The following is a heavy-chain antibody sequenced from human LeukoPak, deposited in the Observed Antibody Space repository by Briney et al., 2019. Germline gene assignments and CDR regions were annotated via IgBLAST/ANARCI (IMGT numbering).Heavy chain of an antibody. CDR2: ISYDGSNK. J-gene: IGHJ4*02. D-gene: IGHD5-24*01. Sequence: PGRSLRLSCAASGFTFSSYGMHWVRQAPGKGLEWAAVISYDGSNKYYADSVKGRFTISRDNSKNTLYLQMNSLRAEDTAVYYCAKRGEMATVPFDYWGQGTLVTVSS. V-gene: IGHV3-30*18. CDR3: AKRGEMATVPFDY. CDR1: GFTFSSYG.